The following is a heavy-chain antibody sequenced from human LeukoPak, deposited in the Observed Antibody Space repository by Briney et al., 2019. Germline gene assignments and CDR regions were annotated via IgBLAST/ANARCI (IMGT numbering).Heavy chain of an antibody. D-gene: IGHD1-26*01. CDR1: GGTFSSYA. V-gene: IGHV1-2*02. CDR3: ARDRGGPSNRGPKWELLIDY. Sequence: SVKVSCKASGGTFSSYAISWVRQAPGQGLEWMGWINPNSGGTNYAQKFQGRVTMTRDTSISTAYMELSRLRSDDTAVYYCARDRGGPSNRGPKWELLIDYWGQGTLVTVPS. J-gene: IGHJ4*02. CDR2: INPNSGGT.